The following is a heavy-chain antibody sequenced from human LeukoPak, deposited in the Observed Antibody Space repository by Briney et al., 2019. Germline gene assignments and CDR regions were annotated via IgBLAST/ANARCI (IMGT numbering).Heavy chain of an antibody. CDR2: VFYTGNT. V-gene: IGHV4-39*01. Sequence: SETQSLTCTVSGVSIISSNYYWGWFRQPPGKSLEWIASVFYTGNTRHNPSLKSRVTISVDTSKNEFSLNLSSVTAEDTAVYYCARRLGSSADGILKYYFDYWGQGTLVTVSS. D-gene: IGHD6-13*01. CDR1: GVSIISSNYY. J-gene: IGHJ4*02. CDR3: ARRLGSSADGILKYYFDY.